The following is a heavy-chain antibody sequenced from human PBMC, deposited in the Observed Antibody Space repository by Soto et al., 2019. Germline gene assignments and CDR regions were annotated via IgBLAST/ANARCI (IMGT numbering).Heavy chain of an antibody. CDR1: GFTISSAW. CDR2: IKTKTQGETT. Sequence: EVQLVESGGGLVKPGESLRLSCAVSGFTISSAWMNWVRQAPGKGLEWVGRIKTKTQGETTDYAAPVKGRFTIPRDDSENTLSLQMNSLKIEDTAVYYCTTGSVEGYWGQGTLVTVSS. D-gene: IGHD1-26*01. CDR3: TTGSVEGY. V-gene: IGHV3-15*07. J-gene: IGHJ4*02.